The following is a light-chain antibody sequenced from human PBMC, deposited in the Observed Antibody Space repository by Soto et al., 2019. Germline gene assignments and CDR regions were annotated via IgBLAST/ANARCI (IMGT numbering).Light chain of an antibody. V-gene: IGKV1-39*01. Sequence: DIQMTQFPSSLSASVGDRVTITCRASQNIGGLLNWYHQKPGKAPKLLIYAASSLQSGVPSRFSGSGSGTDFTLTITSLQPEDFGTYYCQQSYGNPGFAPGTKVDIK. CDR2: AAS. J-gene: IGKJ3*01. CDR1: QNIGGL. CDR3: QQSYGNPG.